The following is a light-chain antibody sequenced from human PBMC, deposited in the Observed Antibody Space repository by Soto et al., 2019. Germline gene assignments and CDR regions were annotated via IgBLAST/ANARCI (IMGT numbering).Light chain of an antibody. J-gene: IGLJ2*01. CDR2: DNN. CDR3: GTWDTTMSGLL. Sequence: QSVLTQPPSASGTPGQRVTISCSGSNSNIGDNHVSWYQQVPGKAPKLLIYDNNKRPSGIPDRFSGSRSGTSATLAITGLQTGDEADYICGTWDTTMSGLLFGGGTQLTVL. CDR1: NSNIGDNH. V-gene: IGLV1-51*01.